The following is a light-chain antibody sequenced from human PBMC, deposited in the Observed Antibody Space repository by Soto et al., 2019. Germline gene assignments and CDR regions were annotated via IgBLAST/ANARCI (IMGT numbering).Light chain of an antibody. V-gene: IGKV3-20*01. Sequence: EIVLTQSPGTLSLSPGERATLSCSASQSVSSSYLAWYQQKPGQAPRLLIYGASSRATGIPDRFSGSGSGRDFTLTISRLETEDFAVYYCQQYGSSRGWTFGQGTKVEIK. CDR2: GAS. CDR1: QSVSSSY. J-gene: IGKJ1*01. CDR3: QQYGSSRGWT.